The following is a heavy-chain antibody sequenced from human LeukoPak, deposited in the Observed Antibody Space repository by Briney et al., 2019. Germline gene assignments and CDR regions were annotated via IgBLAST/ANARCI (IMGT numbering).Heavy chain of an antibody. CDR3: ARHPGGGAHYYYMDV. V-gene: IGHV5-51*01. D-gene: IGHD1-26*01. CDR1: GSRFTSYW. CDR2: IYPGDSDT. J-gene: IGHJ6*03. Sequence: GGSLQISWQGSGSRFTSYWIGGVRQVPGKGLEGMGVIYPGDSDTRYSPSFQGQVTISADKSISTAYLQWSSLKASDTAMYYCARHPGGGAHYYYMDVWGKGTTVTVSS.